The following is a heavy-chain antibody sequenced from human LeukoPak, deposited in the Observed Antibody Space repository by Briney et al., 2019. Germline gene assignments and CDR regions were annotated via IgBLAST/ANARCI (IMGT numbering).Heavy chain of an antibody. J-gene: IGHJ6*03. CDR2: INHSGST. CDR3: ARISSARVTMVFYYYYYMDV. V-gene: IGHV4-34*01. Sequence: PSETLSLTCAVYGGSFSGYYWSWIRQPPGKGLEWIGEINHSGSTNYNPSLKSRVTISVDTSQNQFSLNLSSVIAADTAVYYCARISSARVTMVFYYYYYMDVWGKGTTVTVSS. CDR1: GGSFSGYY. D-gene: IGHD3-10*01.